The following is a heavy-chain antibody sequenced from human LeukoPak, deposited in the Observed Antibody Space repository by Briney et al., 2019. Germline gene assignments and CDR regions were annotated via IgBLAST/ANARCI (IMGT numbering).Heavy chain of an antibody. CDR3: ARAVGATLGYYYYYMDV. Sequence: ASVKVSCKASGYTFTGYYMHWVRQAPGQGLEWMGWINPNSGGTNYAQKFQGRVTMTRDTSISTAYMELRSLRSDDTAVYYCARAVGATLGYYYYYMDVWGKGTTVTVSS. V-gene: IGHV1-2*02. CDR2: INPNSGGT. D-gene: IGHD1-26*01. CDR1: GYTFTGYY. J-gene: IGHJ6*03.